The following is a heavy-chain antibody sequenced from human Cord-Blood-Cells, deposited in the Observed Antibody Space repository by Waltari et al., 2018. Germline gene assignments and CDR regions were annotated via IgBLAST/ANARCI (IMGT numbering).Heavy chain of an antibody. V-gene: IGHV3-43D*03. D-gene: IGHD6-13*01. CDR3: AKGAAAGNWFDP. CDR2: ISWDGGST. Sequence: EVQLVESGGVVVQPGGSLRLSCAASGLTFADYALHWVRQAPGKGLEWVSLISWDGGSTYYADSVKGRFTISRDNSKNSLYLQMNSLRAEDTTLYYCAKGAAAGNWFDPWGQGTLVTVSS. J-gene: IGHJ5*02. CDR1: GLTFADYA.